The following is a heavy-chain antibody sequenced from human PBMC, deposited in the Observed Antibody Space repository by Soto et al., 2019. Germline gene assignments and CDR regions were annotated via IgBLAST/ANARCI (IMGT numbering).Heavy chain of an antibody. CDR2: ISGSGGST. J-gene: IGHJ6*02. Sequence: PGGSLRLSCAASGFTFSSYAMSWVRQSPGKGLEWVSAISGSGGSTYYADSVKGRFTISRDNSKNTLYLQMNSLRAEDTAVYYCAKVMANYGDHRYYYGMDVWGQGTTVTVSS. V-gene: IGHV3-23*01. D-gene: IGHD4-17*01. CDR3: AKVMANYGDHRYYYGMDV. CDR1: GFTFSSYA.